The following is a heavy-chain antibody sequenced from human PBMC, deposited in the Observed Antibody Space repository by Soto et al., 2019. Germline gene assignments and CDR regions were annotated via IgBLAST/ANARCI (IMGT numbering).Heavy chain of an antibody. V-gene: IGHV1-46*02. CDR2: INPRGAGT. CDR3: ARGIGFLXP. Sequence: ASVKVSCKASGYSFNNYHIHWVRQAPGQGLEWMGKINPRGAGTSYAQKFQGRVTMTRDTSTSTVYMELSSLRSEDTAVYYCARGIGFLXPWSQGSLVTVSS. CDR1: GYSFNNYH. J-gene: IGHJ5*02. D-gene: IGHD2-15*01.